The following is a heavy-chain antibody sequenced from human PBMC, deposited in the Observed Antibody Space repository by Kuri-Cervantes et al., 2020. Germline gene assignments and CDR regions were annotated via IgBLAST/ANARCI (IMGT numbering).Heavy chain of an antibody. CDR2: ISSSSSYI. CDR1: GFTFSSYS. J-gene: IGHJ6*02. V-gene: IGHV3-21*04. Sequence: GGSLRLSCAASGFTFSSYSMNWVRQAPGKGLEWVSSISSSSSYIYYADSVKGRFTISRDNAKNSLYLQMNSLRADDTAVYYCARYMVRGIYYGMDVWGQGTTVTVSS. D-gene: IGHD3-10*01. CDR3: ARYMVRGIYYGMDV.